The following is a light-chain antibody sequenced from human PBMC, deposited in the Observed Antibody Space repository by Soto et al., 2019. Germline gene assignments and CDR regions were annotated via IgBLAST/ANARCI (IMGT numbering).Light chain of an antibody. CDR1: QSVSSF. V-gene: IGKV3-20*01. J-gene: IGKJ5*01. CDR2: CAS. Sequence: EVELTQSPATLSLSPGERATLSCRASQSVSSFLVWYQQKPGQAPRLLIYCASSRATGIPDRFSGSGSGTDFTLTISRLEPEDFAVYYCQQYGSSPPIPFGQGTRLEI. CDR3: QQYGSSPPIP.